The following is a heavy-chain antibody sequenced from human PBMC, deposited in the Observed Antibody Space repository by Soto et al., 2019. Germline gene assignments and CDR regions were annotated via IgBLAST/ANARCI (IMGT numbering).Heavy chain of an antibody. V-gene: IGHV1-46*03. CDR2: IHPSGGGS. D-gene: IGHD2-21*02. J-gene: IGHJ4*02. CDR1: GYTFTRYY. CDR3: ARGGHIAVVTDSFDS. Sequence: ASVKVSCKSSGYTFTRYYLHWVRQAPGQGLEWMGMIHPSGGGSTYAQKFLGRVTMTMDSSTSTVFMELTSLRSADTAVYYCARGGHIAVVTDSFDSWGQGTLVTVSS.